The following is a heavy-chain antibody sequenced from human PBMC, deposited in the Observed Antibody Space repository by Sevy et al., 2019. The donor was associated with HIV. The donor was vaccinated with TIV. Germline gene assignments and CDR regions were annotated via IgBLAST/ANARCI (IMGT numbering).Heavy chain of an antibody. Sequence: GGSLRLSCAASGFTFSNYWMSWVRQAPGKGLEWVANIKRDGSEKYYVDSEKGRFTISRDNAKNSLYLQMNSLRAEDTAVYYCARDCSSASCLWGMDVWGQGTTVTVSS. CDR3: ARDCSSASCLWGMDV. J-gene: IGHJ6*02. D-gene: IGHD2-2*01. CDR2: IKRDGSEK. V-gene: IGHV3-7*03. CDR1: GFTFSNYW.